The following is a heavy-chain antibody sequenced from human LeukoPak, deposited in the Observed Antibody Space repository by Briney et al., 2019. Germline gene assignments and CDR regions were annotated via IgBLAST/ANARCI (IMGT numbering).Heavy chain of an antibody. D-gene: IGHD5-12*01. CDR1: GFTFSSYA. J-gene: IGHJ4*02. CDR3: ARGPSGYHNT. V-gene: IGHV3-30*14. CDR2: ISFDGSNK. Sequence: GGSLRLSCAASGFTFSSYAMHWVRQAPGKGLEWVAVISFDGSNKYYADSVKGRFTISRDNSKNTLYLQMNSLRAEDTAVYYCARGPSGYHNTGGQGTLVTVSS.